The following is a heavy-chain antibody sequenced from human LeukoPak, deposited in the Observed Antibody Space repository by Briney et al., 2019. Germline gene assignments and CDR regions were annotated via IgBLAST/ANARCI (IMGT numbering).Heavy chain of an antibody. D-gene: IGHD3-22*01. Sequence: ASVKVSCKASGYTFTGYYMHWVRQAPGQGLEWMGWINPNSGGTNCAQKFQGRVTMTRDTSISTAYMGLSRLRSDDTAVYYCARENDSSGYYYGVSAFDYWGQGTLVTVSS. CDR2: INPNSGGT. CDR1: GYTFTGYY. V-gene: IGHV1-2*02. CDR3: ARENDSSGYYYGVSAFDY. J-gene: IGHJ4*02.